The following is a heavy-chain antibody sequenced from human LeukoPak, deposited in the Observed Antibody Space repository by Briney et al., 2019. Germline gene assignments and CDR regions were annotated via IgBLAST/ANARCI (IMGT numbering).Heavy chain of an antibody. V-gene: IGHV4-30-4*08. Sequence: SETLSLTCTVSGGSISSGGYCWSWIRQHPGKGLEWIGYIYYSGSTYYNPSLKSRVTISVDTSKNQFSLKLSSVTAADTAVYYCASGQIEDGQGGYFDYWGQGTLVTVSS. CDR3: ASGQIEDGQGGYFDY. CDR1: GGSISSGGYC. J-gene: IGHJ4*02. D-gene: IGHD5-24*01. CDR2: IYYSGST.